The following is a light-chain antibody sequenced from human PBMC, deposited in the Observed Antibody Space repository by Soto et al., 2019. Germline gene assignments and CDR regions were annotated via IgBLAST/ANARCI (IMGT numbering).Light chain of an antibody. V-gene: IGKV3-20*01. J-gene: IGKJ1*01. CDR2: AAS. CDR1: QSVYNNY. Sequence: EIVLTQSPGTLSLPPGERATLSCRASQSVYNNYLAWYQHKPGQAPRLLIYAASSRATGIPDRFSGSGSGTDFTLTISRLEPEDFAVYYCQPYGTPSWTFGQGTKVDIK. CDR3: QPYGTPSWT.